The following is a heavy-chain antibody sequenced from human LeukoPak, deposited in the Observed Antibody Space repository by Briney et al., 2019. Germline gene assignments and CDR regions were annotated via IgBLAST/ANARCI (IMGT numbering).Heavy chain of an antibody. CDR1: GGSISSYY. J-gene: IGHJ5*02. CDR2: IYYSGSSGST. Sequence: SETLSLTCTVSGGSISSYYWSWIRQPPGKGLEWIGYIYYSGSSGSTYYNPSLKSRVTISGDTSKNQFSLKLSSVTAADTAVYYCARQRADSSGWYPAWFDPWGQGTLVTVSS. V-gene: IGHV4-59*08. CDR3: ARQRADSSGWYPAWFDP. D-gene: IGHD6-19*01.